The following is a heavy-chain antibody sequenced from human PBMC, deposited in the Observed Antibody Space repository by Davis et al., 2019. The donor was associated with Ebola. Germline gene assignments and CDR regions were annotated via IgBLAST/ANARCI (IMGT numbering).Heavy chain of an antibody. V-gene: IGHV1-2*02. CDR2: INPNSGGT. D-gene: IGHD2-21*02. CDR3: ATDLPVSGLLPEYFQH. Sequence: ASVKVSCKASGYTFTGYYMHWVRQAPGQGLEWMGWINPNSGGTNYAQKFQGRVTMTRDTSISTAYMELSRLRSDDTAVYYCATDLPVSGLLPEYFQHWGQGTLVTVSS. CDR1: GYTFTGYY. J-gene: IGHJ1*01.